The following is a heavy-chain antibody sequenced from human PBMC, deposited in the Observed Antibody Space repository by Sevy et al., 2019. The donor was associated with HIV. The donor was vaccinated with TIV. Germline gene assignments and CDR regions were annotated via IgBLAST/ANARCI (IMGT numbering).Heavy chain of an antibody. V-gene: IGHV4-39*01. CDR1: GGSISSSSYY. D-gene: IGHD2-15*01. Sequence: SETLSLTCTVSGGSISSSSYYWGWIRQPPGKGLEWIGSIYYSGSTYYNPSLKSRVTISVDTSKNQFSLKLSSGTAADTAVYYCARRRLGSLNFDYWGQGTLVTVSS. CDR3: ARRRLGSLNFDY. J-gene: IGHJ4*02. CDR2: IYYSGST.